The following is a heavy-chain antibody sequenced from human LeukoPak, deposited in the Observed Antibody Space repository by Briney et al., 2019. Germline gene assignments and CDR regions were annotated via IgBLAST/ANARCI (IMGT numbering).Heavy chain of an antibody. Sequence: SVKVSCKASGGTFSSYAISWVRLAPGQGLEWMGGIIPIFGTANYAQKFQGRVTITADESTSTAYMELSSLRSEDTAVYYCASSPTGITMVRYRYYFDYWGQGTLVTVSS. CDR3: ASSPTGITMVRYRYYFDY. V-gene: IGHV1-69*13. CDR1: GGTFSSYA. CDR2: IIPIFGTA. J-gene: IGHJ4*02. D-gene: IGHD3-10*01.